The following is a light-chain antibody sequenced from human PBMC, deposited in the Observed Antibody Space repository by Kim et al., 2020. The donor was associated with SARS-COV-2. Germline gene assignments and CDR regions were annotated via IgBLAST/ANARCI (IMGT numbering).Light chain of an antibody. CDR3: MQALQTHWT. CDR1: QSLLHTDGYNY. CDR2: LNS. V-gene: IGKV2-28*01. J-gene: IGKJ1*01. Sequence: PAAISCEASQSLLHTDGYNYLDWYLQKPGQSPRHLLYLNSNRASGGPDRFSGSGSGTDFTLKISRVEAEDVGIYYCMQALQTHWTFGQGTKVDIK.